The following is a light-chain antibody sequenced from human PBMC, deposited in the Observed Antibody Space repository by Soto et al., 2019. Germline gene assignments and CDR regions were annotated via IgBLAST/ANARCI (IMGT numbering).Light chain of an antibody. Sequence: EIVVTQSPATLSVYTGERATLSYRASQSVSSKLAWYQQKPGQAPRLLIYASSNRATGIPDRFSGSASGTDFTLTINRLEPEDFAVYYCQLSGLSPNFAHRTRLEIK. V-gene: IGKV3-20*01. CDR2: ASS. J-gene: IGKJ5*01. CDR1: QSVSSK. CDR3: QLSGLSPN.